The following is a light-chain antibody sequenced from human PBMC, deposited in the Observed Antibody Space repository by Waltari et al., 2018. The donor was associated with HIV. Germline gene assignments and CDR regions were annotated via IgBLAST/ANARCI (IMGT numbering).Light chain of an antibody. Sequence: EIVLTQSPATLSLSPGERATLPCRASQSVSSYLAWYQQKPGQAPRLLIYDASNRATGIPARFSGSGSGTDFTLTISSLQSEDFALYYCQQYNNLPLTFGGGTKVEIK. CDR3: QQYNNLPLT. V-gene: IGKV3-11*01. CDR1: QSVSSY. J-gene: IGKJ4*01. CDR2: DAS.